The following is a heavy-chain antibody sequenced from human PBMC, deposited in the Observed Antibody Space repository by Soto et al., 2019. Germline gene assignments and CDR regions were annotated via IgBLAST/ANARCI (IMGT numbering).Heavy chain of an antibody. Sequence: QVQLQESGPGLVKPSETLSLTCTVSGGSISSYYWSWVRQPPGKGLEWIGYIYYSGTTNYTPSLKSRVTMSLDTSKTQFSLELSSVTAADTAVYYCAKAHSSGYYYFDYWGQGTLVTVSS. J-gene: IGHJ4*02. D-gene: IGHD3-22*01. CDR1: GGSISSYY. CDR2: IYYSGTT. V-gene: IGHV4-59*01. CDR3: AKAHSSGYYYFDY.